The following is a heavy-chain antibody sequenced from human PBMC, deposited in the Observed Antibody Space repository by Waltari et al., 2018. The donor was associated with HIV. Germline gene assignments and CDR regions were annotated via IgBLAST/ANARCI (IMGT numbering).Heavy chain of an antibody. J-gene: IGHJ4*02. Sequence: QVQLVQSGAEVKKPGASVKVSCKGSGYTFTGYYIHWVRQAPGQGLEWMGWINPNNGCTNYAQKFQDRVTMTRDTSISTAYMELSRLRSDDTAVYYCARNLDGDYVLAYWGQGILVTVSS. V-gene: IGHV1-2*02. D-gene: IGHD4-17*01. CDR1: GYTFTGYY. CDR2: INPNNGCT. CDR3: ARNLDGDYVLAY.